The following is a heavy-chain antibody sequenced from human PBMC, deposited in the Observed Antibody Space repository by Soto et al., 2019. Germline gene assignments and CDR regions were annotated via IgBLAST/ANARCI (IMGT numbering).Heavy chain of an antibody. J-gene: IGHJ4*02. CDR1: GFTFSNFA. D-gene: IGHD2-2*01. CDR3: VKGNQLLRYYFEY. V-gene: IGHV3-64D*06. Sequence: GGSLRLSCSASGFTFSNFAMHWVLQAPGKGLEYVSGITSNGDNTYHADSVQGRFTISRDNSKSTLYLQMTSLRVEDTAVYYCVKGNQLLRYYFEYWGRGALVTVSS. CDR2: ITSNGDNT.